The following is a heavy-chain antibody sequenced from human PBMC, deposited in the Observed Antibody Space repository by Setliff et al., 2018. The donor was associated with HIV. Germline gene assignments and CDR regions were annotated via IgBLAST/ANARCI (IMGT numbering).Heavy chain of an antibody. J-gene: IGHJ4*02. V-gene: IGHV3-21*01. D-gene: IGHD1-26*01. CDR2: ISSSSTYI. Sequence: GESLRLSCAASGFTFSSYSMNWVRQAPGKGLEWVSSISSSSTYIYYADSVRGRFTISRDNAKNSLYLQMNSLRAEDTAVYYCARVGVGATVFFDYWGQGTLVTVSS. CDR3: ARVGVGATVFFDY. CDR1: GFTFSSYS.